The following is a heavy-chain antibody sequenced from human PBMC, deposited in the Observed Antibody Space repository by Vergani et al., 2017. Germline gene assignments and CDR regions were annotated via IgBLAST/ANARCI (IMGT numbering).Heavy chain of an antibody. CDR1: GYTFTSYG. D-gene: IGHD4-17*01. V-gene: IGHV1-18*01. CDR2: ISAYNGNT. Sequence: QVQLVQSGAEVKKPGASVKVSCKASGYTFTSYGISWVRQAPGQGLEWMGWISAYNGNTNYAQKFQGWVTMTRDTSISTAYMELSRLRSEDTAVYYCARDRSNDYGDYSYYFDYWGQGTLVTVSS. J-gene: IGHJ4*02. CDR3: ARDRSNDYGDYSYYFDY.